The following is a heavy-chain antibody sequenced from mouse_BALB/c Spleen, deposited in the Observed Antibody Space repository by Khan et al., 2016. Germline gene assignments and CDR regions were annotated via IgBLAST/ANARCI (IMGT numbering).Heavy chain of an antibody. CDR3: ARAGNYAY. CDR2: IDPANGNT. D-gene: IGHD2-1*01. Sequence: VQLKESGAELVKPGASVKLSCTASGFNIKDTYMHWVKQRPEQGLEWIGRIDPANGNTKYDPKFQGKATITADTSSNTAYLQLSSLTSEDTAVYYCARAGNYAYGGQGTLLTVSA. J-gene: IGHJ3*01. CDR1: GFNIKDTY. V-gene: IGHV14-3*02.